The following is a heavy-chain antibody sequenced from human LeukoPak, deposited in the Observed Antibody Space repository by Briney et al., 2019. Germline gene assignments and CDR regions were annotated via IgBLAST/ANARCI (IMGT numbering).Heavy chain of an antibody. D-gene: IGHD3-10*01. Sequence: GGSLRLSCAASGFTFSSYAMHWVRQAPGKGLEWVAVISYDGSNKYYADSVKGRFTISRDNSKNTLHLQMNGLRAEDTAVYYCARDDARFGDPMGYWGQGTLVTVSS. CDR2: ISYDGSNK. V-gene: IGHV3-30-3*01. CDR1: GFTFSSYA. J-gene: IGHJ4*02. CDR3: ARDDARFGDPMGY.